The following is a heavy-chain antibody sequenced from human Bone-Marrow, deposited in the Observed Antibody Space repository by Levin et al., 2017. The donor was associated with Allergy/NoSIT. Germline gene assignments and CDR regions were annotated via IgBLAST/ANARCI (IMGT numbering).Heavy chain of an antibody. V-gene: IGHV1-24*01. Sequence: GESLKISCKISGDSLSDLSLHWVRQAPGKGLEWMGGFDPQEGETTYAQRFQGRVTMTEDSSTETAYMELSSLRSEDTAVYFCAAVRGTTMTSTPHLDFWGQGTLVTVSS. CDR1: GDSLSDLS. D-gene: IGHD1-1*01. J-gene: IGHJ4*02. CDR2: FDPQEGET. CDR3: AAVRGTTMTSTPHLDF.